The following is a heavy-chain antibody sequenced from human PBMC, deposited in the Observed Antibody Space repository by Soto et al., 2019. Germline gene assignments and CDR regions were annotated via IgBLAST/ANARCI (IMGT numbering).Heavy chain of an antibody. CDR2: IYYSGST. J-gene: IGHJ3*02. V-gene: IGHV4-31*03. CDR3: ARVGYYHGSGYNAFTI. CDR1: GGSISSGGYY. Sequence: QVQLQESGPGLVKPSQTLSLTCTVSGGSISSGGYYWSWIRQHPGKGLEWIGYIYYSGSTYYTPDLKSRVTIAVDTSQNQFSMKLSSVTAADTAVYYCARVGYYHGSGYNAFTIWGQGTMVTFSS. D-gene: IGHD3-22*01.